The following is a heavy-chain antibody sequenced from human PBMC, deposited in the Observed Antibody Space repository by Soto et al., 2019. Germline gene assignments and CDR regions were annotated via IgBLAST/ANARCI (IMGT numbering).Heavy chain of an antibody. CDR1: GFTFSDYY. J-gene: IGHJ3*02. D-gene: IGHD6-19*01. CDR3: ARGLIAVAGTNAFDI. CDR2: ISSSSSHT. V-gene: IGHV3-11*06. Sequence: GGSLRLSCAASGFTFSDYYMSWIRQAPGKGLEWVSYISSSSSHTNYADSVKGRFTISRDNAKNSLYLQMNSLRAEDTAVYYCARGLIAVAGTNAFDIWGQGTMVTVSS.